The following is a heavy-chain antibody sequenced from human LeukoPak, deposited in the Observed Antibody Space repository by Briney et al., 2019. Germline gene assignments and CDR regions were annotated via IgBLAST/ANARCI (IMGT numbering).Heavy chain of an antibody. CDR3: ARGRYDSADS. Sequence: PGGSLRLSCAGSGVTFGTYTIHWVRQAPGKGLEWVALISYDESKKNYADSVRGRFGISRDTSKNIYLRMNSLRVDDTAIYYCARGRYDSADSWGQGTLVIVSS. J-gene: IGHJ4*02. CDR2: ISYDESKK. D-gene: IGHD3-22*01. CDR1: GVTFGTYT. V-gene: IGHV3-30*09.